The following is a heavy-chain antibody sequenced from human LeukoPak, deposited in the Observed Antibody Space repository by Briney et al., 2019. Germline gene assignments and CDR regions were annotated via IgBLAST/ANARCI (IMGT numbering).Heavy chain of an antibody. CDR2: ISSDGSST. J-gene: IGHJ6*02. D-gene: IGHD5-12*01. CDR3: ARELSSGYDLVSYSYYYYGMDV. Sequence: GGSLRLSCAASGFTFSSYWMHWVRQAPGKGLVWVSRISSDGSSTSYADSVKGRFTVSRDNAKNTLYLQMNSLRAEDTAVYYCARELSSGYDLVSYSYYYYGMDVWGQGTTVTVSS. CDR1: GFTFSSYW. V-gene: IGHV3-74*01.